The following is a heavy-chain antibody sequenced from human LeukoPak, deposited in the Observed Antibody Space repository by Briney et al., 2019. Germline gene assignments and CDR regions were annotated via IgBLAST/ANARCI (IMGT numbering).Heavy chain of an antibody. Sequence: SETLSLTCTVSGGSFSSYYWTWIRQHPGKGLEWIGYIYDGGSTYYNPSLKSRLSISVDTAKNQFSLKLSSVTAADTAVYYCARDFSGYDVLDYWGQGTLVTVSS. CDR2: IYDGGST. V-gene: IGHV4-59*06. CDR1: GGSFSSYY. J-gene: IGHJ4*02. CDR3: ARDFSGYDVLDY. D-gene: IGHD6-25*01.